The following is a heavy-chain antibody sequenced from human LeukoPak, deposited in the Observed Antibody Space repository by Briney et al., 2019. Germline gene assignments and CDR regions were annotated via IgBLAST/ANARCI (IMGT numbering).Heavy chain of an antibody. D-gene: IGHD3-22*01. CDR1: GGSMSDYY. Sequence: QVQLQESGPGLVKPWETLSLTCTVSGGSMSDYYWSWIRQPPGQGLEWIGYIYSTGSTNYNPSLKSRVTISVDTSKNQFFLKLNSVTAADTALYYCARDYTMTHAFDIWGQGTLVTVSS. V-gene: IGHV4-59*01. J-gene: IGHJ3*02. CDR3: ARDYTMTHAFDI. CDR2: IYSTGST.